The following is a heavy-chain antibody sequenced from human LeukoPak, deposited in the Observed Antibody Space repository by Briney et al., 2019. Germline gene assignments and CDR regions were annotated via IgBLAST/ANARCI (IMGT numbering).Heavy chain of an antibody. Sequence: PSETLSLTCTVSGGSISSYYWSWIRQPPGKGLEWIGYIYYSGSTNYNPSLKSRVTISVDTSKNQFSLKLSSVTAADTAVYYCARHPRGEFGELLSDWFDPWGQGTLVTVSS. CDR2: IYYSGST. V-gene: IGHV4-59*08. D-gene: IGHD3-10*01. CDR3: ARHPRGEFGELLSDWFDP. J-gene: IGHJ5*02. CDR1: GGSISSYY.